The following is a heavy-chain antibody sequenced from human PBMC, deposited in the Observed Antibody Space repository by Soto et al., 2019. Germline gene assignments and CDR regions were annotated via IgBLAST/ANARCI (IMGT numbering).Heavy chain of an antibody. CDR3: ARERGGYGLFDS. CDR2: IYPSGMP. J-gene: IGHJ4*02. CDR1: GGSISNAAYS. Sequence: SETLSLTCTVSGGSISNAAYSWSWIRQPPGKGLEWIGYIYPSGMPFYNPSLRSRVTISIDRSNDQFSLNLKSVTAADTAVYYRARERGGYGLFDSWGQGTLVTVSS. V-gene: IGHV4-30-2*01. D-gene: IGHD5-18*01.